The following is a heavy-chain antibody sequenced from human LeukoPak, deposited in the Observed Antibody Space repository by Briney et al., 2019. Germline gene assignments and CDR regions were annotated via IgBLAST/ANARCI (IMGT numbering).Heavy chain of an antibody. CDR3: AKGGGYCSSTSCYGGADY. D-gene: IGHD2-2*01. V-gene: IGHV3-23*01. CDR1: GFTFSSYA. J-gene: IGHJ4*02. Sequence: GGSLRLSCAASGFTFSSYAMSWVRQAPGKGLEWVSAISGSGGSTYYADSVKGRFTISRDNSKNTLYLQMNSLRAEDTAVYYCAKGGGYCSSTSCYGGADYWGQGTLVTVSS. CDR2: ISGSGGST.